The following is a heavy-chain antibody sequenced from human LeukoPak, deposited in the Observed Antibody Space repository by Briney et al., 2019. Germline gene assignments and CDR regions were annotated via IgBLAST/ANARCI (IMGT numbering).Heavy chain of an antibody. CDR3: ARDLSSGSYSPGY. J-gene: IGHJ4*02. CDR1: GYTFTSYY. CDR2: INPSGGST. Sequence: ASVKVSCKASGYTFTSYYMHWVRQAPGQGLEWMGIINPSGGSTSYAQKLQGRVTLTTETSTSIAYMELRSLRSADTAVYYCARDLSSGSYSPGYWGQGTLVTVSS. V-gene: IGHV1-46*01. D-gene: IGHD3-10*01.